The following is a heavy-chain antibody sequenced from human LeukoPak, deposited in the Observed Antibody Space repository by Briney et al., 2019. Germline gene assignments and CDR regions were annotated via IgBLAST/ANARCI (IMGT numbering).Heavy chain of an antibody. D-gene: IGHD3-3*01. CDR1: GGSFSGYY. CDR3: ARGGVAGYRGGSYYYYYMDV. CDR2: INHSGST. Sequence: KPSETLSLTCAVYGGSFSGYYWSWIRQPPGKGLEWIGEINHSGSTNYNPSLKSRVTISVDTSKNQFSLKLSSVTAADTAVYYCARGGVAGYRGGSYYYYYMDVWDKGTTVTVSS. J-gene: IGHJ6*03. V-gene: IGHV4-34*01.